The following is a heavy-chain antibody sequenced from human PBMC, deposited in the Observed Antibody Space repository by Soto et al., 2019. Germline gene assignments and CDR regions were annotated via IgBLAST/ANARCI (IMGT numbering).Heavy chain of an antibody. V-gene: IGHV1-18*01. J-gene: IGHJ4*02. CDR2: INGYNGNT. CDR1: GYIFSDYD. D-gene: IGHD6-19*01. CDR3: ARGKTVAAKGYFDY. Sequence: QVQLVQSGAEVKKPGASVKVSCKASGYIFSDYDITWVRQAPGQGLEWMGRINGYNGNTIHAQKFQGRVTLTTDTSTGTAYMELRSLRSDDSAVYYCARGKTVAAKGYFDYWGQGTLVTVSS.